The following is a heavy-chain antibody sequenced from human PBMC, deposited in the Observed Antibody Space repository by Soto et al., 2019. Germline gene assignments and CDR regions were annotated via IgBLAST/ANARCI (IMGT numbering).Heavy chain of an antibody. D-gene: IGHD6-6*01. CDR2: IYYSGST. Sequence: SETLSLTCTVSGGSISSGGYYWSWIRQHPGKGLEWIGYIYYSGSTYYNPSLKSRVTISVDTSKNQFSLKLSSVTAADTAVYYCARAGGRIEYSSSSWAYWGQGTLVTVSS. J-gene: IGHJ4*02. CDR1: GGSISSGGYY. V-gene: IGHV4-31*03. CDR3: ARAGGRIEYSSSSWAY.